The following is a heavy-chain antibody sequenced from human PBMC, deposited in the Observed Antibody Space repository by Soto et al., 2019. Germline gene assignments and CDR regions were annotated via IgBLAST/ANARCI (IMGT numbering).Heavy chain of an antibody. D-gene: IGHD1-20*01. CDR1: GFSVTTYA. CDR3: ATVHNTSRSFDY. CDR2: TGISGRTT. J-gene: IGHJ4*02. V-gene: IGHV3-23*01. Sequence: GGSLRLSCAASGFSVTTYAMSWVRQAPGKGLEWVSTTGISGRTTYYADSVKGRFTVSRDDSKNTLHLQMSSLRAEDAAVYYCATVHNTSRSFDYWGQGTLVTVSS.